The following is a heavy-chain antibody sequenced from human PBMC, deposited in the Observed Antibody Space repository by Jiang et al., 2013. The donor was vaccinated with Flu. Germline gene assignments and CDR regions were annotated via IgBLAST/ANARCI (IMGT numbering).Heavy chain of an antibody. CDR2: IYYSGST. V-gene: IGHV4-59*08. CDR3: ARLGWISGYGMDV. D-gene: IGHD5-12*01. CDR1: GGSISSYY. Sequence: ETLSLTCTVSGGSISSYYWSWIRQPPGKGLEWIGYIYYSGSTNYNPSLKSRVTISVDTSKNQFSLKLSSVTAADTAVYYCARLGWISGYGMDVWGKGTTVTVSS. J-gene: IGHJ6*04.